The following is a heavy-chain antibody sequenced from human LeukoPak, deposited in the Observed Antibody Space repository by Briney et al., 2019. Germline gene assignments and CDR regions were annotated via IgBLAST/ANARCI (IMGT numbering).Heavy chain of an antibody. D-gene: IGHD3-3*01. J-gene: IGHJ3*02. V-gene: IGHV6-1*01. CDR1: GDSVSANGAA. Sequence: SQTLSLTCAISGDSVSANGAAWNWIRQSPSRGLEWLGSTYYRAKWYNDYAVSVKSRITINPDTSKNQFSLQLSSVPPEDTAVYYCARVPYYDFQADAFDIWGQGTMVTVSS. CDR3: ARVPYYDFQADAFDI. CDR2: TYYRAKWYN.